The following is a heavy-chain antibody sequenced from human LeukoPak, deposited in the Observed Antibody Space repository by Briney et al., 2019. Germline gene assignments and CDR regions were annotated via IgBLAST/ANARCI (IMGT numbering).Heavy chain of an antibody. CDR3: ARFTMTRGWFDP. Sequence: ASVKVSCKAFGGTFSSYAISWVRQAPGQRLEWMGWINAGNGNTKYSQKFQGRVTITRDTSASKAYMELSSLRSEDTAIYYCARFTMTRGWFDPWGQGTLVTVSS. J-gene: IGHJ5*02. CDR1: GGTFSSYA. V-gene: IGHV1-3*01. CDR2: INAGNGNT. D-gene: IGHD3-22*01.